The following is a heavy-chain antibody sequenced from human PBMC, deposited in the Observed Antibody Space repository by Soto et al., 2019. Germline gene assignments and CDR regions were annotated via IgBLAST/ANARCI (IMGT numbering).Heavy chain of an antibody. CDR3: ASGPGYSSGWDPHHYYYMDV. D-gene: IGHD6-19*01. CDR1: GFTVSSNY. CDR2: IYSGGST. J-gene: IGHJ6*03. V-gene: IGHV3-66*01. Sequence: GGSLRLSCAASGFTVSSNYMSWVRQAPGKGLEWVSVIYSGGSTYYADSVKGRFTISRDNSKNTLYLQMNSLRAEDTAVYYCASGPGYSSGWDPHHYYYMDVWGKGTTVTVSS.